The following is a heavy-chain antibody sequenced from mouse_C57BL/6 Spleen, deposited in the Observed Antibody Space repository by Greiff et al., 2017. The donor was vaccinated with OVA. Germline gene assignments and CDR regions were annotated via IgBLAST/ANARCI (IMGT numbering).Heavy chain of an antibody. J-gene: IGHJ2*01. CDR3: AREAYYGSSKGYFDY. V-gene: IGHV5-17*01. CDR1: GFTFSDYG. D-gene: IGHD1-1*01. CDR2: ISSGSSTI. Sequence: EVHLVESGGGLVKPGGSLKLSCAASGFTFSDYGMHWVRQAPEKGLEWVAYISSGSSTIYYADTVKGRFTISRDNAKNTLFLQMTSLRSEDTAMYYCAREAYYGSSKGYFDYWGQGTTLTVSS.